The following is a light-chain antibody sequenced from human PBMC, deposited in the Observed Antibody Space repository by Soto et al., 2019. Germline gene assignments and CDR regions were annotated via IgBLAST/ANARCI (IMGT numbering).Light chain of an antibody. CDR3: QHCDSSWT. CDR2: KAS. V-gene: IGKV1-5*03. Sequence: DIQMTQSPSTLSASVGDRVTITCRASQSISTWLAWYQQKLGKAHKVLIYKASSLESGVPSRFSGRGSGTECTLTISSLQNDDSATYYCQHCDSSWTFGQGTKVEIK. J-gene: IGKJ1*01. CDR1: QSISTW.